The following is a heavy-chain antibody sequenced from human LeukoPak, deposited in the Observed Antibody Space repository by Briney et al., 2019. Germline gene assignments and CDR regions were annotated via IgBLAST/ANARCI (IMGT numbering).Heavy chain of an antibody. CDR3: VRALVGAAFDT. V-gene: IGHV3-21*06. CDR1: GFIFNVYA. CDR2: ISGSRDFI. Sequence: PGGSLRLSCAASGFIFNVYAMHWVRQVPGKGPEWISSISGSRDFIYYADSVKGRFTISRDNAKNSLYLDMNSLRVEDTAVYFCVRALVGAAFDTWGQGALVTVSS. J-gene: IGHJ4*02. D-gene: IGHD1-26*01.